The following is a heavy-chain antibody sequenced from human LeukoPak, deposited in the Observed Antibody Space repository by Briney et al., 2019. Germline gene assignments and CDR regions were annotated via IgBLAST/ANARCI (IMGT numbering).Heavy chain of an antibody. D-gene: IGHD6-13*01. CDR1: GFTFSNYS. J-gene: IGHJ4*02. CDR3: ARDRAAAAATPGGY. CDR2: ITSSSTV. Sequence: GGALLLSCAASGFTFSNYSMNWVRPAPGEGLEWVSYITSSSTVYYADSVKDRFTISRDNSKNTLFLQMNSLRAEDTAMYYCARDRAAAAATPGGYWGQGTLVTVSA. V-gene: IGHV3-48*01.